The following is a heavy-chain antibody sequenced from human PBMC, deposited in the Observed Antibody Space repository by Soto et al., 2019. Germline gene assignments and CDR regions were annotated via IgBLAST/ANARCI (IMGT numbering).Heavy chain of an antibody. Sequence: ASVKVSCKASGYTFTSYDINWVRQATGQGLEWMGWMNPNSGNTGYAQKFQGRVTMTGNTSISTAYMELSSLRSEDTAVYYCAREPLCSSTSCYYYYYYMDVWRKGTTVTVSS. J-gene: IGHJ6*03. CDR3: AREPLCSSTSCYYYYYYMDV. V-gene: IGHV1-8*01. CDR1: GYTFTSYD. CDR2: MNPNSGNT. D-gene: IGHD2-2*01.